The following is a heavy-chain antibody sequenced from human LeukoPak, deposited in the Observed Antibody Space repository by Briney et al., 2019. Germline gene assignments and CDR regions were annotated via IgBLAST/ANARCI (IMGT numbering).Heavy chain of an antibody. J-gene: IGHJ4*02. CDR1: GGTFSSYA. V-gene: IGHV1-69*05. CDR2: IIPIFGTA. D-gene: IGHD3-22*01. CDR3: ARSHYYGSSGYYYAVDY. Sequence: ASVKVSCKASGGTFSSYAISWVRQAPGQGLEWVGGIIPIFGTANYAQKFQGRVTITTDESTSTAYMELSSLRSEDTAVYYCARSHYYGSSGYYYAVDYWGQGTLVTVSS.